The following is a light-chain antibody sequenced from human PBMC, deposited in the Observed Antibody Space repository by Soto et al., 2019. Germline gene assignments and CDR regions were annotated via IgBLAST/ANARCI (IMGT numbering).Light chain of an antibody. Sequence: QSVLTQPPSASGTPGQTVTISCSGSTSNIGSNTVNWYHQVPGTAPKLLIYTNNLRPSRVPDRFSASVSGTSASLAISHLQSEDEGDFYCAAWDGALNGVVFGGGTKLTVL. CDR1: TSNIGSNT. J-gene: IGLJ3*02. V-gene: IGLV1-44*01. CDR3: AAWDGALNGVV. CDR2: TNN.